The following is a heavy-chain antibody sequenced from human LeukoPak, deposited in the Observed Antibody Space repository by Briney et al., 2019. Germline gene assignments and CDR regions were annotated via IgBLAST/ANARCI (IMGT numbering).Heavy chain of an antibody. V-gene: IGHV3-48*03. D-gene: IGHD6-13*01. CDR1: GFTFSSYE. Sequence: PGGSLRLSCAASGFTFSSYEMNWVRQAPGKGLEWVSYISSSGSTRYYVDSVKGRFTISRDNAKNTLYLQMNSLRAEDTAVYYCAKVVTRSWYYYYYYMDVWGKGTTVTVSS. CDR3: AKVVTRSWYYYYYYMDV. CDR2: ISSSGSTR. J-gene: IGHJ6*03.